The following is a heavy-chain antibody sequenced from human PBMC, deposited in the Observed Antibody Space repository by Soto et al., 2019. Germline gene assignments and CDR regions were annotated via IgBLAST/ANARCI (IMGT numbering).Heavy chain of an antibody. CDR1: GYTFTGYY. D-gene: IGHD2-15*01. CDR3: ARDLEVAALGSGMDV. Sequence: ASVKVSCKASGYTFTGYYMHWVRQAPGQGLEWMGWINPNSGGTNYAQKFQGWVTMTRDTSISTAYMELSRLRSDDTAVYYCARDLEVAALGSGMDVWGQGTTVTVSS. CDR2: INPNSGGT. J-gene: IGHJ6*02. V-gene: IGHV1-2*04.